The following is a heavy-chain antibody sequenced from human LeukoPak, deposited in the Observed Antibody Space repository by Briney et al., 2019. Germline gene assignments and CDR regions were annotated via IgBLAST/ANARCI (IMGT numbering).Heavy chain of an antibody. J-gene: IGHJ4*02. CDR2: INPNSGTT. D-gene: IGHD6-6*01. V-gene: IGHV1-2*02. Sequence: ASVKVSCKASGYTFTGYYMHWVRQAPGQGLEWMGWINPNSGTTNYAQKFQGRVTMTRDTSISTAYMELSRLTSDDTAVYYCARDLEYSSSSADYWGQGTLVTVSS. CDR1: GYTFTGYY. CDR3: ARDLEYSSSSADY.